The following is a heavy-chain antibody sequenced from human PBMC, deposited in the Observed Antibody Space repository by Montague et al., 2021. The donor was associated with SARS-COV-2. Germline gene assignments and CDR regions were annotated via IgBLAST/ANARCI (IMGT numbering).Heavy chain of an antibody. CDR1: GGSIRSGIYY. D-gene: IGHD3-3*01. J-gene: IGHJ5*02. V-gene: IGHV4-61*02. CDR3: ARGTTVSSSGYYTGWFDP. Sequence: TLSLTCTVSGGSIRSGIYYWSWIRQPAGKGLERIGRIYTSGGTNYNPSLNSRVTISVDTSKNQFSLKLSSVTAADTAVYYCARGTTVSSSGYYTGWFDPWGQGTLVTVSS. CDR2: IYTSGGT.